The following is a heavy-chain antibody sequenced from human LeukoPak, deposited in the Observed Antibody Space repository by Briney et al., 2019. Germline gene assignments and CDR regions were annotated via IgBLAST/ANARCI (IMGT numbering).Heavy chain of an antibody. CDR3: ARGGIVVVPAAMRPLNWFDP. CDR1: GVSFSGYY. J-gene: IGHJ5*02. D-gene: IGHD2-2*01. Sequence: PSETLSLTCAVYGVSFSGYYWSWIRQPPGKGLEWIGEINHSGSTNYNPSLKSRVTISVDTSKNQFSLKLSSVTAADTAVYYCARGGIVVVPAAMRPLNWFDPWGQGTLVTVSS. CDR2: INHSGST. V-gene: IGHV4-34*01.